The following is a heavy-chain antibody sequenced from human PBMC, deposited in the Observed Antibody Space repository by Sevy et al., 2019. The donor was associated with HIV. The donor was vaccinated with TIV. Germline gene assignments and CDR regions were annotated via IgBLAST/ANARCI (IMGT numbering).Heavy chain of an antibody. J-gene: IGHJ5*02. V-gene: IGHV3-7*03. CDR1: GFTFSSYW. CDR2: IKQDGSEK. Sequence: GGCLRLSCAASGFTFSSYWMSCVRQAPGKGLEWVANIKQDGSEKYYVDSVKGRFTISRDNAKNSLYLQMNSLRAEDTAVYYCARGGDYDILTGYNPWGQGTLVTVSS. CDR3: ARGGDYDILTGYNP. D-gene: IGHD3-9*01.